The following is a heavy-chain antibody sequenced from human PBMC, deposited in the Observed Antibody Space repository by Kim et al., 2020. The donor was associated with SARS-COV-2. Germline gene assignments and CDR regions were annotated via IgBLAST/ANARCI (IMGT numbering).Heavy chain of an antibody. J-gene: IGHJ4*02. CDR3: AGLLIDYGDPVFDY. CDR1: GFTVSSNY. Sequence: GGSLRLSCAASGFTVSSNYMSWVRQAPGKGLEWVSVIYSGGSTYYADSVKGRFTISRDNSKNTLYLQMNSLRAEDTAVYYCAGLLIDYGDPVFDYWGQGTLVTVSS. D-gene: IGHD4-17*01. V-gene: IGHV3-53*01. CDR2: IYSGGST.